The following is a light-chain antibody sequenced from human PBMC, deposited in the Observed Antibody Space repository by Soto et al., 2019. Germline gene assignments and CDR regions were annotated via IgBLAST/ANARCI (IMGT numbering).Light chain of an antibody. Sequence: QSALTQPRSVSGSPGQSVTISCTGLSSEVAIYNRVSWYQQPPGTAPRLIIYEVSNRPSGVPGRFSGSRSGNTASLAISALQAEDEADYYCCSYAGGHTWVFGTGTKATVL. CDR1: SSEVAIYNR. J-gene: IGLJ1*01. V-gene: IGLV2-18*02. CDR2: EVS. CDR3: CSYAGGHTWV.